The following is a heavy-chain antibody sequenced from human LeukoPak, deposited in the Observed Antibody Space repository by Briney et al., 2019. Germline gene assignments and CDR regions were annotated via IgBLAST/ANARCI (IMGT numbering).Heavy chain of an antibody. CDR2: IIPILGIA. Sequence: SVKVSCKASGGTFSSYAISWVRQAPGQGLEWMGRIIPILGIANYAQKFQGRVTITADKSTSTAYKELSSLRSEDTAVYYCAREIHTAMVKYFDYWGQGTLVTVSS. V-gene: IGHV1-69*04. J-gene: IGHJ4*02. CDR1: GGTFSSYA. D-gene: IGHD5-18*01. CDR3: AREIHTAMVKYFDY.